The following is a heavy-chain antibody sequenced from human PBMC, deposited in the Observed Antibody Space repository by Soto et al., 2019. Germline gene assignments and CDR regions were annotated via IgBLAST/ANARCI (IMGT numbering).Heavy chain of an antibody. Sequence: ASVKVSCKASGYTFTSYDINWVRQATGQGLEWMGWMNPNSGNTGYAQKFQGRVTMTRNTSISTAYMELSSLRSEDTAVYYCARGVAATRGNYYYYMDVWGKGTTVTVSS. CDR2: MNPNSGNT. D-gene: IGHD6-25*01. J-gene: IGHJ6*03. V-gene: IGHV1-8*01. CDR1: GYTFTSYD. CDR3: ARGVAATRGNYYYYMDV.